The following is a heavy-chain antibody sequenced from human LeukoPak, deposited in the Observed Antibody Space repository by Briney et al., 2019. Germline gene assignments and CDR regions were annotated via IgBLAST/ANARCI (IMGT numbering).Heavy chain of an antibody. Sequence: SETLSLTCTVSGGSISSSSYYWGWIRQPPGKGLEWIGSIYYSGSTYYNPSLKSRVTISVDTSKNQFSLKLSSVTAADTAVYYCASGRGYCSGGSCYSRGYGYWGQGTLVTVSS. J-gene: IGHJ4*02. D-gene: IGHD2-15*01. V-gene: IGHV4-39*07. CDR3: ASGRGYCSGGSCYSRGYGY. CDR1: GGSISSSSYY. CDR2: IYYSGST.